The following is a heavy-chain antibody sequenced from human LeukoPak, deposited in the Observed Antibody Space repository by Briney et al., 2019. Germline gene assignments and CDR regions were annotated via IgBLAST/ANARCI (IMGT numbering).Heavy chain of an antibody. D-gene: IGHD6-19*01. CDR3: ARDVAGYSSGWYGVDAFDI. J-gene: IGHJ3*02. V-gene: IGHV3-21*01. CDR1: GFTFSSYS. Sequence: PGGSLRFSCAASGFTFSSYSMNWVRQAPGKGLEWVSSISSSSSYIYYADSVKGRFTISRDNAKNSLYLQMNSLRAEDTAVYYCARDVAGYSSGWYGVDAFDIWGQGTMVTVSS. CDR2: ISSSSSYI.